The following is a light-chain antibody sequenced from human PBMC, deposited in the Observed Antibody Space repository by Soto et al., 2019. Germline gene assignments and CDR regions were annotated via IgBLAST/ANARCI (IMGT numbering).Light chain of an antibody. CDR3: QQYGSSDT. Sequence: EVVLTPSPATLSLSPVERATLSCRASQSVSEFLAWYQQKPGQAPRLLIYGASNRATGIPDRFSGSGSGTDFTLTISRLEPEDFAVYYCQQYGSSDTFGQGTKVDIK. J-gene: IGKJ1*01. CDR1: QSVSEF. V-gene: IGKV3-20*01. CDR2: GAS.